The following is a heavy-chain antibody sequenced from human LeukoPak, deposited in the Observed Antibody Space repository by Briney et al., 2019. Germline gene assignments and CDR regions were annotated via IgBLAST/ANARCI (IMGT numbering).Heavy chain of an antibody. V-gene: IGHV4-59*01. CDR2: IYYSGST. J-gene: IGHJ4*02. Sequence: SETLSLSCMVSGGSLISYYWSWIRPPPGKGVGGFGYIYYSGSTNYNPSLKSRVTIAVDTSKNQFSLKLSSVTAADTAVYYCARGGIAAAALVHLDYWGQGTLVTVSS. CDR1: GGSLISYY. D-gene: IGHD6-13*01. CDR3: ARGGIAAAALVHLDY.